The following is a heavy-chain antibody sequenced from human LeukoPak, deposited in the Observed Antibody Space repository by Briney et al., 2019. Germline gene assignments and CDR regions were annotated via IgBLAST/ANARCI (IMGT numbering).Heavy chain of an antibody. D-gene: IGHD2-15*01. CDR1: GFTFSGSA. V-gene: IGHV3-73*01. CDR3: ARVHGGYPFDY. Sequence: GGSLRLSCAASGFTFSGSAMHWVRQASGKGLEWVGRIRSKANSYATAYAASVKGRFTISRDDSKNTAYLQMNSLRADDTAVYYCARVHGGYPFDYWGQGTLVTVSS. J-gene: IGHJ4*02. CDR2: IRSKANSYAT.